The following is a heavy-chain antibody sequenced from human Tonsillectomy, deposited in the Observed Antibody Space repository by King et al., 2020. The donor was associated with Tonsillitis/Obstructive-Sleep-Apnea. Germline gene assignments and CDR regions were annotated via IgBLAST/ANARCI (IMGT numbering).Heavy chain of an antibody. CDR1: GFTFSSYA. Sequence: VQMGASGGGVVQPGRSLRLSCAASGFTFSSYAMHWVRQAPGKGLEWVAVRSYDGSNKYYADSVKGRFTISRDNSKNTLYLQMNSLRAEDTAVYFCARGGRLIRGGNYFDYWGQGTLVTVSS. CDR2: RSYDGSNK. CDR3: ARGGRLIRGGNYFDY. D-gene: IGHD3-10*01. J-gene: IGHJ4*02. V-gene: IGHV3-30*04.